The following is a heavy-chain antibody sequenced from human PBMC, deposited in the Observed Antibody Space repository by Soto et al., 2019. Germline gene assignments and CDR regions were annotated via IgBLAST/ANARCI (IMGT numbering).Heavy chain of an antibody. J-gene: IGHJ4*02. D-gene: IGHD3-16*01. CDR2: ISAYNGNT. CDR3: ARELGGWGDY. CDR1: GYTFTSYG. Sequence: QVQLVQSGAEVKKAGASVKVSCKASGYTFTSYGISWVRQAPGQGLEWMGWISAYNGNTNYALKLQGSVTMTTDTSTSTAYMELMSPRSDATAVYSWARELGGWGDYWGQGTLVTVSS. V-gene: IGHV1-18*01.